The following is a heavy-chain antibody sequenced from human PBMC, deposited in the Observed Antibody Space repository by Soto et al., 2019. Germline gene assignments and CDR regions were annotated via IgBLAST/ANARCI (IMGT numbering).Heavy chain of an antibody. Sequence: GSGPTLVNPTQTLTLTCTFSGFSLSTSGMCVSWIRQPPGKALEWLARIDWDDDKYYSTSLKTRLTISKDTSKNQVVLTMTNMDPVDTATYYCARTSIVVVTAIPGYYYGMDVWGQGTTVTVSS. CDR2: IDWDDDK. V-gene: IGHV2-70*11. CDR1: GFSLSTSGMC. CDR3: ARTSIVVVTAIPGYYYGMDV. J-gene: IGHJ6*02. D-gene: IGHD2-21*02.